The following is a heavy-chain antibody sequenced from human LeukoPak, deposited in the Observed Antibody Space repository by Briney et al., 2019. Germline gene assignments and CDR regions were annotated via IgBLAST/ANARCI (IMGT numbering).Heavy chain of an antibody. Sequence: ASVKVSCKASGYTFTSYAMHWVRQAPGQRLEWMGWINAGNGNTKYSQKSQGRVTITRDTSASTAYMELSSLRSEDTAVYYCARGGASSGWYNYYYGMDVWGQGTTVTVSS. D-gene: IGHD6-19*01. CDR1: GYTFTSYA. CDR2: INAGNGNT. CDR3: ARGGASSGWYNYYYGMDV. J-gene: IGHJ6*02. V-gene: IGHV1-3*01.